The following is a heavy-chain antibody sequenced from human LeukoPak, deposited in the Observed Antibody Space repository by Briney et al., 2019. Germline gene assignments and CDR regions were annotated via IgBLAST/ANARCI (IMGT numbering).Heavy chain of an antibody. V-gene: IGHV4-31*03. CDR1: GGSISSGGYY. J-gene: IGHJ4*02. Sequence: SETLSLTCTVSGGSISSGGYYWSWIRQHPGKGLEWIGNIYYSGSTYYNPSLKSRVTISVDMSKNQFSLKLSSVTAADTAVFYCARGRRYLFDYWGQGTLVTVSS. CDR2: IYYSGST. CDR3: ARGRRYLFDY. D-gene: IGHD1-26*01.